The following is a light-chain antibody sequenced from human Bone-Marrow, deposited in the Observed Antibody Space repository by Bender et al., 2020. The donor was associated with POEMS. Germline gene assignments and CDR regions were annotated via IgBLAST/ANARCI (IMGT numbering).Light chain of an antibody. Sequence: QSVLTQSPSASGTPGQRVTISCSGGSSNIGAHAVHWYQHLPGTAPKLLIYSSHRRPSEVPDRFSGSRSGTSTSLAIGGLQSGDEADYYCAVWDDSLNGWVFGGGTKLTVL. CDR2: SSH. V-gene: IGLV1-44*01. J-gene: IGLJ3*02. CDR3: AVWDDSLNGWV. CDR1: SSNIGAHA.